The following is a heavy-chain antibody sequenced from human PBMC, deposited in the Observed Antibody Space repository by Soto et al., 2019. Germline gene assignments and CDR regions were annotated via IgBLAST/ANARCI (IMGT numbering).Heavy chain of an antibody. Sequence: EVQLVESGGGSAQPGGSLRLSCAASGFTFSNYWIHWVRQAPGKGPMWVSSINGVGTYTNYADSVRGRFSISRDNSENTVYLQMNSLRAEDTAMYYCVRDFRSSDFWGQGTPVTVSS. CDR2: INGVGTYT. CDR3: VRDFRSSDF. D-gene: IGHD3-3*01. CDR1: GFTFSNYW. J-gene: IGHJ4*02. V-gene: IGHV3-74*01.